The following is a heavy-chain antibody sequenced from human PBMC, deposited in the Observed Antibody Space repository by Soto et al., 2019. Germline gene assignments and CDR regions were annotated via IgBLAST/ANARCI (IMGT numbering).Heavy chain of an antibody. Sequence: QVQVVQSGDEVKKPGASVKVSCKASGYTFTNYGFSWVRQAPGQGLEWMGGISGYNGNTKYAEKFQGRATMTTATSXXTAHMELRSLRSDDTAVYYCAREGQAPYYYYGMDVWGQGTAVTVSS. V-gene: IGHV1-18*01. J-gene: IGHJ6*02. CDR2: ISGYNGNT. CDR1: GYTFTNYG. CDR3: AREGQAPYYYYGMDV.